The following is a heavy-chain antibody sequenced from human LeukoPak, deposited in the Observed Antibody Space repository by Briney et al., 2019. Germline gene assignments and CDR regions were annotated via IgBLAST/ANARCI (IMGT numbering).Heavy chain of an antibody. CDR2: IYYSGTT. Sequence: SETLSVTCTVSGGSLSSAGYYWSWIRHHPGKGLEYIGYIYYSGTTNYNPSLTSRVTISVDTSNNQFSLKLSSVTAADTAVYYCALVYCSSTRCYIGAFDIWGQGTMVTVSS. V-gene: IGHV4-31*03. J-gene: IGHJ3*02. CDR1: GGSLSSAGYY. D-gene: IGHD2-2*02. CDR3: ALVYCSSTRCYIGAFDI.